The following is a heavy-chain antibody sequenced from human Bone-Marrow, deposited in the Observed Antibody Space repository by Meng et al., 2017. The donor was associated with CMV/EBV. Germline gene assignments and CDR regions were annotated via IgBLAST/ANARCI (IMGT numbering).Heavy chain of an antibody. V-gene: IGHV3-21*04. CDR2: ISSSSSYT. CDR3: ANDAGDFNPFDY. J-gene: IGHJ4*02. CDR1: GFTFSTYS. D-gene: IGHD1-26*01. Sequence: GGSLRLSCAASGFTFSTYSMKWVRQAPGKGLEWVASISSSSSYTSYADSVKGRFTISRDNFLGTVSLQMNNLRADDTAVYYCANDAGDFNPFDYWGQGTLVTVSS.